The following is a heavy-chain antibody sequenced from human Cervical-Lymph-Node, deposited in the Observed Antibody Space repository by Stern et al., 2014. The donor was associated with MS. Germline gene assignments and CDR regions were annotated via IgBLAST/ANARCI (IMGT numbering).Heavy chain of an antibody. CDR1: GGSISSAEYY. J-gene: IGHJ4*02. CDR3: SRDADGYNLVFVY. V-gene: IGHV4-30-4*01. CDR2: IHDSGTT. D-gene: IGHD5-24*01. Sequence: QLQLQESGPGLVKPSQTLSLTCAVTGGSISSAEYYWSWIRQSPGQGLEWIGYIHDSGTTYYNPSLKSRVTISVDTSKNQFSLKLRSVTAADTAVYYCSRDADGYNLVFVYWGRGTLVTVSS.